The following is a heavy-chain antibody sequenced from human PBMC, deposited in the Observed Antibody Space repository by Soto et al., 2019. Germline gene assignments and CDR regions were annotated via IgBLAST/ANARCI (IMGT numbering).Heavy chain of an antibody. CDR3: AKGRGEMNWANYYGLDV. J-gene: IGHJ6*02. CDR2: ITYEGSQI. Sequence: GGSLRLSCAASGFTFSTYEMNWVRQAPGKGLEWVALITYEGSQIYYADAVKGRFTISRDNGDNTLSLQMDNLRTEDTATYFCAKGRGEMNWANYYGLDVWGQGTTVTVSS. CDR1: GFTFSTYE. D-gene: IGHD7-27*01. V-gene: IGHV3-30*18.